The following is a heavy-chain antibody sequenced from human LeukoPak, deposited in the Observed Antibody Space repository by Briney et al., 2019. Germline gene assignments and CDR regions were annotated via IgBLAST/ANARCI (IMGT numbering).Heavy chain of an antibody. CDR3: ARVTGGWSFDY. CDR1: GFTSSSYW. D-gene: IGHD6-19*01. CDR2: IKQDGSEK. J-gene: IGHJ4*02. V-gene: IGHV3-7*03. Sequence: GGSLRLSCAASGFTSSSYWMTWVRQAPGKGLEWVANIKQDGSEKYYVDSVKGRFTISRDNAMNSLYLLMNSLRAEDTAVYYCARVTGGWSFDYWGQGTLVTVSS.